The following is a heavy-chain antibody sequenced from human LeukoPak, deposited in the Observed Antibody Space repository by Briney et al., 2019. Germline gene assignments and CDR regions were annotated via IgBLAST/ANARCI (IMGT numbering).Heavy chain of an antibody. Sequence: PGGSLRLSCAASGFTFSSYGMHWVRQGPGKGLEWVSRINSDATTTTYGDSVKGRFTVSRDNAKNMVYLEMNSLRGDDTAVYYCARSGIGRAFDIWDQGATVTVSS. D-gene: IGHD1-1*01. CDR2: INSDATTT. V-gene: IGHV3-74*03. CDR3: ARSGIGRAFDI. J-gene: IGHJ3*02. CDR1: GFTFSSYG.